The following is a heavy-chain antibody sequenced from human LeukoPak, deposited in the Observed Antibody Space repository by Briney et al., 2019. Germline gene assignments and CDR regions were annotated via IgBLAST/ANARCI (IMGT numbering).Heavy chain of an antibody. CDR3: ARGPYDSSGYRFDS. J-gene: IGHJ4*02. V-gene: IGHV1-8*01. D-gene: IGHD3-22*01. Sequence: ASVKVSCKASGYTFTSYDINWVRQATGQGLEWMGWMNPNSGNTGYAQKLQGRVTLTRNNSINTAYMELSRLRSEDTAVYYCARGPYDSSGYRFDSWGQGTLVTVSS. CDR1: GYTFTSYD. CDR2: MNPNSGNT.